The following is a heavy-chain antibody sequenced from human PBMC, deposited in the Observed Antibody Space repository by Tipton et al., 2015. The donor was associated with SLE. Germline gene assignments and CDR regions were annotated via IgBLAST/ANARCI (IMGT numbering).Heavy chain of an antibody. Sequence: LRLSCSVSGDSVANSYWSWIRQPPGKGLEWIGYISDSGTTKENPSLKSRVTMSIDTSNKQFSLKLSSVTAADTAVYYCARQLGWGDPFAFDCWGQGTLVTVSS. J-gene: IGHJ4*02. CDR2: ISDSGTT. CDR3: ARQLGWGDPFAFDC. D-gene: IGHD2-21*01. V-gene: IGHV4-59*08. CDR1: GDSVANSY.